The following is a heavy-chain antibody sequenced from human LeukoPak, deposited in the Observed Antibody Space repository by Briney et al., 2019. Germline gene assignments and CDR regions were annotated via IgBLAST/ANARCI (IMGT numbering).Heavy chain of an antibody. CDR2: VYSSGNT. CDR1: GGSISTGAYY. Sequence: SETLSLTCTVSGGSISTGAYYWTWIRQPAGKGLEWIGRVYSSGNTDYNPSLKSRVTISVDTSKNQFSLKLSSVTAADTAVYYCARDRAGDMVRGVITPNRAFDYWGQGTLVTVSS. CDR3: ARDRAGDMVRGVITPNRAFDY. J-gene: IGHJ4*02. V-gene: IGHV4-61*10. D-gene: IGHD3-10*01.